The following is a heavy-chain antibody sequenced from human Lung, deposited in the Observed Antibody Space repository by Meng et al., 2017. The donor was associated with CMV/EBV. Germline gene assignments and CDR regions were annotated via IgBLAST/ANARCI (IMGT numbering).Heavy chain of an antibody. CDR1: GGFFTGYD. J-gene: IGHJ4*02. CDR3: GRGRKPDY. Sequence: SLSLTCGCYGGFFTGYDWTWIRQFPGKGLEWIGHINHGGNTNYNPSLKRRLTLSIDTSKNQFSLRLSSVTATDTAIYYCGRGRKPDYWGQGTLVTVSS. CDR2: INHGGNT. V-gene: IGHV4-34*01.